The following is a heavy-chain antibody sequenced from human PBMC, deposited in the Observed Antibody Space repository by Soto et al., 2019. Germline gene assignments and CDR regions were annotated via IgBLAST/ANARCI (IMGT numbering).Heavy chain of an antibody. V-gene: IGHV3-23*01. CDR3: ANNYFWDFYKSGLDS. CDR2: ISGSGGDT. CDR1: GFTFTSYA. J-gene: IGHJ4*02. Sequence: GGSLRLSCSASGFTFTSYAMSWVRQAPGKGLEWVSGISGSGGDTKSADSVKGRFTISRDTFKNMLYLQMNTLRAEDTAVYYCANNYFWDFYKSGLDSWGQGTPVTVSS. D-gene: IGHD3-3*01.